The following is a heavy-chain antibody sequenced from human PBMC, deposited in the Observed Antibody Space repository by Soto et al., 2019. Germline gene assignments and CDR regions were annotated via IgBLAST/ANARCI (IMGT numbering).Heavy chain of an antibody. Sequence: EVQLVESGGDLVQPGGSLRLSCAASGFTFSGHWMHWVRQVPGKGMEWVSRINTDGGSSAYADSVKGRFTISRDNVKNTLYRQMKGLRAEDTAVYYCAREAGYCSRTSCYRRAFDTWGQGTTVTVSS. CDR3: AREAGYCSRTSCYRRAFDT. D-gene: IGHD2-2*01. V-gene: IGHV3-74*03. J-gene: IGHJ3*02. CDR1: GFTFSGHW. CDR2: INTDGGSS.